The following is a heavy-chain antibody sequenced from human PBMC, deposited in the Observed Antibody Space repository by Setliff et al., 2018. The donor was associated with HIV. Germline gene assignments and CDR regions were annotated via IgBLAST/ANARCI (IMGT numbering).Heavy chain of an antibody. CDR1: GGTFSSYT. D-gene: IGHD3-22*01. CDR2: IIPIFGTA. CDR3: ARLTLSYYDSSGDRPGGSGY. J-gene: IGHJ4*02. Sequence: SVKVSCKASGGTFSSYTISWVRQAPGQGLEWMGGIIPIFGTANYAQKFQGRVTITADESTSTAYMELSSLRSEDTAVYYCARLTLSYYDSSGDRPGGSGYWGQGTLVTVSS. V-gene: IGHV1-69*13.